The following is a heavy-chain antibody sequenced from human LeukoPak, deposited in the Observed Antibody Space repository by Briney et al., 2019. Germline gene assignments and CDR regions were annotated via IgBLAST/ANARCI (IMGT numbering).Heavy chain of an antibody. CDR2: IYYSGST. CDR3: TQSRGYCSGGSCSHFDY. Sequence: SQTLSLTCTVSGGSISSGGYYWSWIRQHPGKGLEWIGYIYYSGSTSYNPSLKSRVTISVDTSKNQFSLHLNSVTPEDTAVYYCTQSRGYCSGGSCSHFDYWGQGTLVTVSS. V-gene: IGHV4-31*03. CDR1: GGSISSGGYY. D-gene: IGHD2-15*01. J-gene: IGHJ4*02.